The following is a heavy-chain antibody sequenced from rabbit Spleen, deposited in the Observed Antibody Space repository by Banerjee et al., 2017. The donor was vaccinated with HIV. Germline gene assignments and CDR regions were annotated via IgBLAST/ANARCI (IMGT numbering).Heavy chain of an antibody. V-gene: IGHV1S45*01. D-gene: IGHD4-2*01. Sequence: EQLEESGGGLVKPEGSLTLTCKASGVSLNDKDVMCWVRQAPGKGLEWIACINIVTGKSVYASWALGRFIMSRTSSTTVTLQMTSLTAADTATYFCARDAAGREDFNLWGPGTLVTVS. CDR1: GVSLNDKDV. CDR3: ARDAAGREDFNL. CDR2: INIVTGKS. J-gene: IGHJ4*01.